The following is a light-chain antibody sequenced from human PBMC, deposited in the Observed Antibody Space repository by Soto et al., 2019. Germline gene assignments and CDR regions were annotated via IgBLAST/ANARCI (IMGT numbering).Light chain of an antibody. Sequence: DIQMAQSPSSLSASVGDTITITCRASRNINTYLNWYQQKPGKAPKLLIFGASSLQSGVPSRFSGSGSRTDFKPTITSLQPEDFATYCCQQTSAAPFTFGPGTKVDIK. V-gene: IGKV1-39*01. J-gene: IGKJ3*01. CDR2: GAS. CDR3: QQTSAAPFT. CDR1: RNINTY.